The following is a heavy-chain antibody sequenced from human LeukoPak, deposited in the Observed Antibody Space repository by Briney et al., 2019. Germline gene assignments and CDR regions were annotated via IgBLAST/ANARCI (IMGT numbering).Heavy chain of an antibody. CDR2: IYLRGNT. J-gene: IGHJ4*02. D-gene: IGHD4-17*01. V-gene: IGHV4-4*02. CDR3: ARGTINTVTDS. CDR1: GGSISSSNW. Sequence: PSETLSLTCAISGGSISSSNWWTWVRQPPGKGLEWVGEIYLRGNTNYNPSLESRATISVDESKTQLSLRLESVTAADMAVYYCARGTINTVTDSWGPGTLVTVSS.